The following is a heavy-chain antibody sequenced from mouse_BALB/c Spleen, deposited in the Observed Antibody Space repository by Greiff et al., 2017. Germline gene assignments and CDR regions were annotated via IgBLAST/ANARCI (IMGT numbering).Heavy chain of an antibody. D-gene: IGHD2-10*01. CDR1: GYTFTSYV. Sequence: VQLQQSGPELVKPGASVKMSCKASGYTFTSYVMHWVKQKPGQGLEWIGYINPYNDGTKYNEKFKGKATLTSDKSSSTAYMELSSLTSEDSAVYYCARGGSYYGNYCFAYWGQGTLVTVSA. V-gene: IGHV1-14*01. CDR3: ARGGSYYGNYCFAY. J-gene: IGHJ3*01. CDR2: INPYNDGT.